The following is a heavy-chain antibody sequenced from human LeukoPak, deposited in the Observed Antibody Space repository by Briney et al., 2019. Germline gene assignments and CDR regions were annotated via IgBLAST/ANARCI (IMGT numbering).Heavy chain of an antibody. CDR2: INPNSGGT. D-gene: IGHD2-15*01. CDR3: ASGLGYFSGGSCYSGIIWNYYYYYMDV. J-gene: IGHJ6*03. V-gene: IGHV1-2*02. Sequence: ASVKVSCKASGYTFTGYYMHWVRQAPGQGLEWMGWINPNSGGTNYAQKFQGRVTMTRDTSISTAYMELSRLRSDDTAVYYCASGLGYFSGGSCYSGIIWNYYYYYMDVWGKGPTVTVSS. CDR1: GYTFTGYY.